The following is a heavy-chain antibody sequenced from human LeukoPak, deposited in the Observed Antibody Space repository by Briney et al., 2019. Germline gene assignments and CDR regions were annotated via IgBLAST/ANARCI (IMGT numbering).Heavy chain of an antibody. D-gene: IGHD6-19*01. CDR1: GGSISSSSYY. Sequence: SETLSLTCTVSGGSISSSSYYWGWLRQPPGKGLEWIATIYHSGSTYYNPSLKSLFTISVDTSKNQFSLKMRSVTAADTAVYYCARVRSVAGTPPDYWGQGTLVTVSS. CDR2: IYHSGST. V-gene: IGHV4-39*07. CDR3: ARVRSVAGTPPDY. J-gene: IGHJ4*02.